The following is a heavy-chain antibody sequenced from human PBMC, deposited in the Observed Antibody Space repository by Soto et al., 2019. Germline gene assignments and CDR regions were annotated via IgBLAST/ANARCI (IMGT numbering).Heavy chain of an antibody. Sequence: QVQLQESGPGQVKPSETLSLTCTVSGGSISSYYWSWIRQPPGKGLEWIASVYYSGSTNYNPSLKSRVTISMGTSKNQFSLKMSSVTAADTAVYYCASSSGWYYFDYWGQGTLVIVSS. CDR1: GGSISSYY. CDR2: VYYSGST. CDR3: ASSSGWYYFDY. D-gene: IGHD6-19*01. J-gene: IGHJ4*02. V-gene: IGHV4-59*01.